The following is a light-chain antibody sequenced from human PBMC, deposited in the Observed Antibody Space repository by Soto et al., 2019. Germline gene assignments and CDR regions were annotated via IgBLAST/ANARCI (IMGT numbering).Light chain of an antibody. CDR2: DAS. V-gene: IGKV3-11*01. Sequence: EIVSTQSPATLSLSPGERATLSCRASQSVSSYLAWYQQKPGQAPRLLIYDASNRATGIPARFTGSGSGTDFTLTISSLEPEDFAVYSCQQRSTWPWTFGQGTKVEIK. CDR1: QSVSSY. J-gene: IGKJ1*01. CDR3: QQRSTWPWT.